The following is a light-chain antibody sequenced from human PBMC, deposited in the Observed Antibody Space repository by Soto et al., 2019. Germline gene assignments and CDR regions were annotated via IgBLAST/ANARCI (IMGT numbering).Light chain of an antibody. CDR3: QQYGSSGT. Sequence: EIWLTQFPGTLSLSPGERATLSCTASQSFNSNYLAWYQQKPGQAPRLLIYGASTRATGIPDRFSGSGSGTDFTLTISRLEPEDFAVYYCQQYGSSGTFGQGTKVDIK. CDR2: GAS. J-gene: IGKJ1*01. V-gene: IGKV3-20*01. CDR1: QSFNSNY.